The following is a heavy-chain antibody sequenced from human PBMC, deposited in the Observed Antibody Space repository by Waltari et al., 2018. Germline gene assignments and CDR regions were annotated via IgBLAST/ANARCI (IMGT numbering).Heavy chain of an antibody. CDR2: IYSGGST. D-gene: IGHD6-19*01. J-gene: IGHJ4*02. CDR1: EFTVSSNY. Sequence: EVQLVESGGGLIQPGGSLRLSCAASEFTVSSNYMSWVRQAPGKGLEWVSVIYSGGSTNDADSVKGRFSISRDNAKNTLYLQMNSLRAEDTAVYYCARGGSSGWHNFDYWGQGTLVTVSS. CDR3: ARGGSSGWHNFDY. V-gene: IGHV3-53*01.